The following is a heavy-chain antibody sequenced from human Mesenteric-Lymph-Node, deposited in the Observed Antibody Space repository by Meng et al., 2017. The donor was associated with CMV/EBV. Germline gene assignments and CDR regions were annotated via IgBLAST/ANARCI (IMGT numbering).Heavy chain of an antibody. CDR2: IYSGGST. D-gene: IGHD5-24*01. CDR1: GFTVSSNY. V-gene: IGHV3-66*02. Sequence: GGSLRLSCAASGFTVSSNYMSWVRQAPGKGLEWVSVIYSGGSTYYADSVKGRFTISRDNSKNTLYLQMNSLRAEDTAVYYCARKGGYNLGDDAFDIWGQGNPGHRLL. J-gene: IGHJ3*02. CDR3: ARKGGYNLGDDAFDI.